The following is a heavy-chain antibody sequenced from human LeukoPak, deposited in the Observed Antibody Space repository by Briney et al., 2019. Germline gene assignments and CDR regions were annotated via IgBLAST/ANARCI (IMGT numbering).Heavy chain of an antibody. CDR2: ISGSGGST. J-gene: IGHJ5*02. CDR3: AKDGTTGPYNWFDP. D-gene: IGHD1-7*01. Sequence: TGGSLRLSCAASGFTFSSYGMHWVRQAPGKGLEWVSAISGSGGSTYYADSVKGRFTISRDNSKNTLYLQMNSLRAEDTAVYYCAKDGTTGPYNWFDPWGQGTLVTVSS. V-gene: IGHV3-23*01. CDR1: GFTFSSYG.